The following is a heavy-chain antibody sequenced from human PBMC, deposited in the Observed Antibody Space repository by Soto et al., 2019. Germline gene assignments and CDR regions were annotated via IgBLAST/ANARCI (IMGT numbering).Heavy chain of an antibody. CDR1: GGTFSSYT. V-gene: IGHV1-69*02. CDR2: IIPILGIA. Sequence: QVQLVQSGAEVKKPGSSVKVSCKASGGTFSSYTISWVRQAPGQGLEWMGRIIPILGIANYAQKFQGRVTITADKSTSTAYMELSSLRSEDTAVYYRASGWYYYGSGSYFWFDPWGQGTLVTVSS. J-gene: IGHJ5*02. CDR3: ASGWYYYGSGSYFWFDP. D-gene: IGHD3-10*01.